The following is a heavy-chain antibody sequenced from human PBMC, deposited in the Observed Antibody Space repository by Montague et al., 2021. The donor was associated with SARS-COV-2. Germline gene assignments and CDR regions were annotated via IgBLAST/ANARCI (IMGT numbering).Heavy chain of an antibody. V-gene: IGHV3-7*01. J-gene: IGHJ6*03. CDR1: GFIFGDNW. CDR2: IKIDGSEE. Sequence: SLRLSCAASGFIFGDNWMSWIRQAPGKGLEWVANIKIDGSEEYSVDSVKGRFTVSRDNAKNSLYLQMNSLRAEDTAVYYCARATLYMDVWGKGTTVTVSS. CDR3: ARATLYMDV.